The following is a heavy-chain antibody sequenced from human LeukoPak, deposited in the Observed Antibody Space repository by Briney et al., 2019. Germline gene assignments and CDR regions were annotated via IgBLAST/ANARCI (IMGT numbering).Heavy chain of an antibody. D-gene: IGHD1-7*01. CDR1: GFTFSSYA. J-gene: IGHJ5*02. CDR3: AKDRTGTTSAWFDP. CDR2: ISGNGGST. V-gene: IGHV3-23*01. Sequence: GGSLRLSCAASGFTFSSYAMSWVRQAPGKGLEWVSAISGNGGSTYYADSVKGRFTISRDNSKNTLYLQMNSLRAEDTAVYYCAKDRTGTTSAWFDPWGQGTWSPSPQ.